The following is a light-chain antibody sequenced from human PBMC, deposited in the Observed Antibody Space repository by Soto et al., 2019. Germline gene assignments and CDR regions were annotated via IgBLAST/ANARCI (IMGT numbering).Light chain of an antibody. CDR1: QGISSY. J-gene: IGKJ5*01. Sequence: DIQLTQSPSFLSASVGDRVTSTCRASQGISSYLAWYQHTPGKAHKLLIYAAYTLQSGVQSRFSGSGSGTEFTLTIRRLQPEDFATYYCKQLNSYPITFGQGTRLEIK. CDR2: AAY. CDR3: KQLNSYPIT. V-gene: IGKV1-9*01.